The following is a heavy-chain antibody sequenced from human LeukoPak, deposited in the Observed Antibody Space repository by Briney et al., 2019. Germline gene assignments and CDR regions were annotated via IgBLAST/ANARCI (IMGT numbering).Heavy chain of an antibody. CDR2: ISGSGGST. V-gene: IGHV3-23*01. D-gene: IGHD1-26*01. CDR1: GFTFSSYA. J-gene: IGHJ4*02. CDR3: AKRNSGSYSRGFDS. Sequence: PGGSLRLSCAASGFTFSSYAMSWVRQAPGKGLEWVSAISGSGGSTYYADSVKGRFTISRDNSKNTLYLQMDSLGTEDTAVDYCAKRNSGSYSRGFDSWGQGTLVTVSS.